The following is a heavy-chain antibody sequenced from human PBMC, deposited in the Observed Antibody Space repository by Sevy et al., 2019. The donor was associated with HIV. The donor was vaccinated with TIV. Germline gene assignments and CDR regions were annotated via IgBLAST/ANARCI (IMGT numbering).Heavy chain of an antibody. V-gene: IGHV1-18*01. J-gene: IGHJ4*02. CDR2: ISPYTGNT. Sequence: ASVKVSCKATGYTFNIYGISWVRQAPGQGLEWMGWISPYTGNTNYAQKLQGRDTMTTDTSTSTAYMDLRSLRSDDTAVYYCARDRQEGYFDYWGQGTLVTVSS. CDR3: ARDRQEGYFDY. CDR1: GYTFNIYG.